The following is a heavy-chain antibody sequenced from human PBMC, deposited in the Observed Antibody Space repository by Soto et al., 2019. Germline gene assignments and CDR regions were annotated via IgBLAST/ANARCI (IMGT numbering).Heavy chain of an antibody. CDR2: IYYSGST. V-gene: IGHV4-59*01. CDR3: ARDRGYYGSGSYDY. Sequence: QVQLQESGPGLVKPSETLSLTCTVSGGSISSYYWSWIRQPPGKGLEWIGYIYYSGSTNYNPSLKSRVTISVDTSKNQFSLKLSSVTAADTAVCYCARDRGYYGSGSYDYWGQGTLVTVSS. J-gene: IGHJ4*02. CDR1: GGSISSYY. D-gene: IGHD3-10*01.